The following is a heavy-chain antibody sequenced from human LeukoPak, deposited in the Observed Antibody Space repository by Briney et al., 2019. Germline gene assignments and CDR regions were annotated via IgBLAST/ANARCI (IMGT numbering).Heavy chain of an antibody. V-gene: IGHV5-51*01. Sequence: GESLQISSKGSGYSFTSYWIGWVRQMPGKGLEWMGIIYPGDSDTRYSPSFQGQVTISADKSISTAYLQWSSLKASDTAMYYCARRREDTAMVRAFDIWGQGTMVTVSS. CDR2: IYPGDSDT. D-gene: IGHD5-18*01. J-gene: IGHJ3*02. CDR3: ARRREDTAMVRAFDI. CDR1: GYSFTSYW.